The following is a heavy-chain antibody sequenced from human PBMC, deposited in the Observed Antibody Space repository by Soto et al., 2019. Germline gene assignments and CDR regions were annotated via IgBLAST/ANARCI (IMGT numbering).Heavy chain of an antibody. V-gene: IGHV3-30*18. CDR2: ISYDGSNK. CDR1: GFTFSSYG. Sequence: GGSLRLSCAASGFTFSSYGMHWVRQAPGKGLEWVAVISYDGSNKYYANSVKGRFTISRDNSKNTLYLQMNSLRAEDTAVYYCAKIWSDSSGYYTPHFDYWGQGTLVTVSS. J-gene: IGHJ4*02. D-gene: IGHD3-22*01. CDR3: AKIWSDSSGYYTPHFDY.